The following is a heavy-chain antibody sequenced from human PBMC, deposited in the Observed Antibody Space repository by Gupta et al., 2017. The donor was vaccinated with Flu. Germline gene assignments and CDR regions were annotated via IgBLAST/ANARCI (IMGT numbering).Heavy chain of an antibody. CDR2: INPYNDNT. CDR1: GYNFVDYG. Sequence: QVHLVQSGAEGKKPGASVRVSCKPSGYNFVDYGVSWIRQAPGQGLEWMGWINPYNDNTNIAQNFQGRLILTTQTSTATAYMELRSLTSDDTAVYYCASRDYFDHWGQGTLVTVSS. V-gene: IGHV1-18*01. J-gene: IGHJ4*02. CDR3: ASRDYFDH.